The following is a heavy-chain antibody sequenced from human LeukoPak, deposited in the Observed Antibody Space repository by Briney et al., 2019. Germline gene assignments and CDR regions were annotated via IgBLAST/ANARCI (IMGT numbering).Heavy chain of an antibody. D-gene: IGHD3-3*01. Sequence: GGSLRLSCAASGFTFSSYAMSWVRQAPGKGLEXXXAISGSGGSTYYADSVKGRFTISRDNSKNTLYLQMNSLRAEDTAVYYCAKARFLEWLLLNYWGQGTLVTVSS. J-gene: IGHJ4*02. V-gene: IGHV3-23*01. CDR1: GFTFSSYA. CDR3: AKARFLEWLLLNY. CDR2: ISGSGGST.